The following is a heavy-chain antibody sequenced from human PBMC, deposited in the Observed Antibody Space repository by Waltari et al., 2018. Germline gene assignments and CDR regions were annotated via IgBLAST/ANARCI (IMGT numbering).Heavy chain of an antibody. Sequence: QVQLQQRGAGLLTSSVTLSLTCAVYGGSFSGYYWSWIRQPPGKGLGGIGEMNHSGNTNYNPSLKSRVTISVDTSKNQFSLKLSSVTTADTAVYYCARLRWLRFNYYYYGMDVWGQGTTVTVSS. D-gene: IGHD5-12*01. J-gene: IGHJ6*02. CDR2: MNHSGNT. V-gene: IGHV4-34*01. CDR1: GGSFSGYY. CDR3: ARLRWLRFNYYYYGMDV.